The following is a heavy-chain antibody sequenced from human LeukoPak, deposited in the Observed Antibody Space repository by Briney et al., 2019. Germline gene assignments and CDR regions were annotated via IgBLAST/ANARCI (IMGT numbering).Heavy chain of an antibody. J-gene: IGHJ6*04. CDR1: GFSFNTYW. CDR3: ARDRRVRVQLWFGESPHLDV. Sequence: PGGSLRLSCAVSGFSFNTYWMTWVRQAPGKGLERVGNIKEDGSVKFYLDSVKGRFTISRDNAKSSLYLQLNSLRAEDTAVYYCARDRRVRVQLWFGESPHLDVWGKGTTVTVSS. D-gene: IGHD3-10*01. V-gene: IGHV3-7*01. CDR2: IKEDGSVK.